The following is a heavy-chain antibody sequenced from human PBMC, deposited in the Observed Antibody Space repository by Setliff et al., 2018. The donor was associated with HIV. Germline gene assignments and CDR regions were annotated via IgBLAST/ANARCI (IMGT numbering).Heavy chain of an antibody. D-gene: IGHD3-9*01. J-gene: IGHJ6*03. Sequence: GASVKVSCKASGYIFSSYAFNWVRQAPGQGLEWMGWISAHNGNTNYAQKFQGRVTTTTDTSSSTAYMELRSLKSDDTAVYYCASHNRETADDLLTAYYNYYYYTDVWGKGTTVTVSS. V-gene: IGHV1-18*01. CDR1: GYIFSSYA. CDR2: ISAHNGNT. CDR3: ASHNRETADDLLTAYYNYYYYTDV.